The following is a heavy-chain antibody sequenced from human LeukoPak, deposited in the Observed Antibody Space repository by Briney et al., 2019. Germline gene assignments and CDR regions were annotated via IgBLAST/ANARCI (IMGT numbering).Heavy chain of an antibody. CDR2: IYSGGTT. CDR1: GFTVSSKY. V-gene: IGHV3-53*01. Sequence: GGSLRLSCAASGFTVSSKYMSWVRQAPGKGLEWVSIIYSGGTTNYADSVKGRFAISRDNSKNTLYLQMNSLRAEDTAVYYCAREYYDSGTYYFDYWGQGTLVTVPS. J-gene: IGHJ4*02. D-gene: IGHD3-10*01. CDR3: AREYYDSGTYYFDY.